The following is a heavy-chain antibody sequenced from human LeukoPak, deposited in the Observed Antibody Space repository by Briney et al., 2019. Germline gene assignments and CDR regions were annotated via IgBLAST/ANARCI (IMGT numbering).Heavy chain of an antibody. V-gene: IGHV4-39*07. CDR2: IYYSGST. Sequence: SETLSLTCTVSGGSISSSSYYWGWIRQPPGKGLEWIGSIYYSGSTYYNPSLKSRVTISVDTSKNQFSLKLSSVTAADTAVYYCARDGWKEYYYDSSGWSDYFDYWGQGTLVTVSS. CDR3: ARDGWKEYYYDSSGWSDYFDY. J-gene: IGHJ4*02. D-gene: IGHD3-22*01. CDR1: GGSISSSSYY.